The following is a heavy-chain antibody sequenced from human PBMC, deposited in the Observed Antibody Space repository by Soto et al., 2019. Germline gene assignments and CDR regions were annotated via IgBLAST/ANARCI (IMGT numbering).Heavy chain of an antibody. D-gene: IGHD3-16*01. CDR1: GFTFSSYA. J-gene: IGHJ5*02. CDR2: ISGSGGST. Sequence: EVQLLESGGGLVQPGGSLRLSCAASGFTFSSYAMSWVRQAPGKGLEWVSAISGSGGSTYYADSVKGRFTISRDNSKSTLYLQMNSLRAEDTAVYYGAKSDRGWFGPFDPWGQGTLVTVSS. V-gene: IGHV3-23*01. CDR3: AKSDRGWFGPFDP.